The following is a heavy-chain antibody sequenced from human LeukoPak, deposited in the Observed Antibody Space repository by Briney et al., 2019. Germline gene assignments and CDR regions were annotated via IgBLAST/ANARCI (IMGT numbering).Heavy chain of an antibody. V-gene: IGHV4-59*01. CDR3: TKGYGDVVGWFNP. CDR2: ISNSGST. Sequence: PSETLSPTCTVSGCSISDFYWTWVRQPPGKGLEWMGYISNSGSTNYNVAFRSRVTLSVDAYNKQISQKLMFVTAADTAVYYYTKGYGDVVGWFNPWGKGTLVTVS. CDR1: GCSISDFY. J-gene: IGHJ5*02. D-gene: IGHD2-15*01.